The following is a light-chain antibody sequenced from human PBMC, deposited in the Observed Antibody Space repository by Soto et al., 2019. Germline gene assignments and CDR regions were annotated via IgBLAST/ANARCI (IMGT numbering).Light chain of an antibody. J-gene: IGKJ2*01. CDR1: QSINKW. CDR3: QQYNIGYT. Sequence: IQMTQSPSTLSASVGDRVTITCRASQSINKWVAWFQQKSGRAPKLLIYDAATLQSGVPSRFRRTGAGTDFSLTISSLQPEDFATYYCQQYNIGYTFGQGTRLDIK. CDR2: DAA. V-gene: IGKV1-5*01.